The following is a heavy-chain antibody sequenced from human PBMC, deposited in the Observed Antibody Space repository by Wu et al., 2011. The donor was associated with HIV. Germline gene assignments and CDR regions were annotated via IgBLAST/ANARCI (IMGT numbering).Heavy chain of an antibody. D-gene: IGHD3-10*01. Sequence: QVQLAQSGAEVKEPGASVKVSCKASGYTFTAYYMHWVRQAPGQGLEWMGWINPNSGDRNPAQKFQGRVTMTRDTSISTAYMELSRLRSVDTAVYYCARDLRETYYGSGSYLHWGQGTLVTVSS. V-gene: IGHV1-2*02. CDR1: GYTFTAYY. CDR2: INPNSGDR. CDR3: ARDLRETYYGSGSYLH. J-gene: IGHJ4*02.